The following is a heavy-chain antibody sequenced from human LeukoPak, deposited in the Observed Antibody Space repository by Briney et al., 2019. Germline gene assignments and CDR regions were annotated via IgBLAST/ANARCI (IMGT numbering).Heavy chain of an antibody. CDR1: GFIFSDPY. D-gene: IGHD2-2*03. Sequence: GGSLRLSCAASGFIFSDPYMSWIRQAPGKGLEWVSKITGNGDQVYYADSVRGRFTISRDNAKESLYLQMNSLRPEDTGLYYCTREMRVGGIGSSSAFDLWGQGTMVVVSP. CDR2: ITGNGDQV. CDR3: TREMRVGGIGSSSAFDL. V-gene: IGHV3-11*01. J-gene: IGHJ3*01.